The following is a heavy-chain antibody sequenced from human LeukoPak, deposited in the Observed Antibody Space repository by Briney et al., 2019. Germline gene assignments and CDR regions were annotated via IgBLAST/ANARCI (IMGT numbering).Heavy chain of an antibody. CDR1: GFTFDDYA. D-gene: IGHD6-13*01. V-gene: IGHV3-9*01. Sequence: PGRSLRLSCAASGFTFDDYAMHWVRQAPGKGLEWVSGISWNSGSIGYADSVKGRFTISRNNAKNSLYLQMNSLRAEDTALYYCAKDSAAGTTLYYYYGMDVWGQGTTVTVSS. CDR2: ISWNSGSI. J-gene: IGHJ6*02. CDR3: AKDSAAGTTLYYYYGMDV.